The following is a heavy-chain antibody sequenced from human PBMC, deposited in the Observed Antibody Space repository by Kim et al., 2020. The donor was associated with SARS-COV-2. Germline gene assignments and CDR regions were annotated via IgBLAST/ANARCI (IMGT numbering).Heavy chain of an antibody. V-gene: IGHV7-4-1*02. CDR3: ARDAYCSSTSCRGGYYSYYMDV. D-gene: IGHD2-2*01. CDR1: GYTFTSYA. Sequence: ASVKVSCKASGYTFTSYAMNWVRQAPGQGLEWMGWINTNTGNPTYAQGFTGRFVFSLDTSVSTAYLQISSLKAEDTAVYYCARDAYCSSTSCRGGYYSYYMDVWGKGTTVTVSS. J-gene: IGHJ6*03. CDR2: INTNTGNP.